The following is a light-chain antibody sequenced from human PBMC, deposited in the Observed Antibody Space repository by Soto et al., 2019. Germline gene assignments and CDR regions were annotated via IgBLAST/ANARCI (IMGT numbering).Light chain of an antibody. V-gene: IGLV2-23*02. CDR1: RSDVGSYNL. Sequence: QSALTQPASVSGSPGQSITISCTGTRSDVGSYNLVSWYQQHPGKAPKLMISEVNKRPSGVSSRFSGSRSGNTASLTISGLQAEDEADYYCGSYASATLIFGGGTKLTVL. CDR3: GSYASATLI. CDR2: EVN. J-gene: IGLJ2*01.